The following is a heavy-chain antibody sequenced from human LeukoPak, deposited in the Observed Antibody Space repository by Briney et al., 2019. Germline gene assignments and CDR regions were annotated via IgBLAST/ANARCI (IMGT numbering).Heavy chain of an antibody. Sequence: GGSLRLSCAASGFTFSSYWMHWVRQAPGKGLVWVSRINSDGSSTSYADSVKGRFAISRDNAKNTLYLQMNSLRAEDTAVYYCAREGSGWYGGFDYWGQGTLVTVSS. J-gene: IGHJ4*02. CDR3: AREGSGWYGGFDY. CDR2: INSDGSST. CDR1: GFTFSSYW. V-gene: IGHV3-74*01. D-gene: IGHD6-19*01.